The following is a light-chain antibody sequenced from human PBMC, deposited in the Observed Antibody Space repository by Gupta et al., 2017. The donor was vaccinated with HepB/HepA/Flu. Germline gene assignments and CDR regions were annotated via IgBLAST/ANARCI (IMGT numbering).Light chain of an antibody. Sequence: EVLLTQSPATLSLSPGERATLSCGASQKISTSLAWYQQRPGQAPRLLIYDASKRATGNPARFSGSGSGTDFTLTISSLEPEDFAVYYCQQRDSWPLTFGGGTKVEI. CDR2: DAS. J-gene: IGKJ4*01. CDR1: QKISTS. V-gene: IGKV3-11*01. CDR3: QQRDSWPLT.